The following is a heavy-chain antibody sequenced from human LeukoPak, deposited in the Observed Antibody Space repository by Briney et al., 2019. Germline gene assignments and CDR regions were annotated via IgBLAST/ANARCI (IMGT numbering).Heavy chain of an antibody. Sequence: GGSLRLSCAAPGFFVSTSNMNWVRQAPGKGLEWVSFMSSSSRTIYYADSVKGRVSISRDNAKNSLYLQMNSLRDEDTAIYYCAIFGLGSGSRDYWGQGTLVTVSS. D-gene: IGHD3-10*01. CDR2: MSSSSRTI. V-gene: IGHV3-48*02. J-gene: IGHJ4*02. CDR3: AIFGLGSGSRDY. CDR1: GFFVSTSN.